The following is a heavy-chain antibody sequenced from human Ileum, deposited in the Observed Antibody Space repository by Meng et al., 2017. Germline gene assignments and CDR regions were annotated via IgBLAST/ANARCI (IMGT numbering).Heavy chain of an antibody. CDR2: IKTDGSDT. Sequence: VQVGGTGGGFVQPGGSLGLACAASGFIFLDHWMHWVRQDPGKGLVWVSHIKTDGSDTTYADSVKGRFTVSRDNAKNTLYLQLNSLRADDTAVYYCGRGVIGKPGTDYWGQGTLVTVSS. J-gene: IGHJ4*02. V-gene: IGHV3-74*03. D-gene: IGHD6-13*01. CDR3: GRGVIGKPGTDY. CDR1: GFIFLDHW.